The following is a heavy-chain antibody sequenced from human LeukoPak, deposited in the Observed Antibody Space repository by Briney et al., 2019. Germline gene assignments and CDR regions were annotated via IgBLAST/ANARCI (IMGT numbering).Heavy chain of an antibody. CDR1: GGSFSGYY. Sequence: SETLSLTCAAYGGSFSGYYWSWIRQPPGKGLEWIGEINHSGSTNYNPSLKSRVTISVDTSKNQFSLKLSSVTAADTAVYYCAGGRNYYGSGSYQNWFDPWGQGTLVTVSS. D-gene: IGHD3-10*01. CDR3: AGGRNYYGSGSYQNWFDP. J-gene: IGHJ5*02. CDR2: INHSGST. V-gene: IGHV4-34*01.